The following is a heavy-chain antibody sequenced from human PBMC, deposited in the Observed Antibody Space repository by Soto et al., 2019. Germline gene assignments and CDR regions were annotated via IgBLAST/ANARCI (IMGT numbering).Heavy chain of an antibody. Sequence: GGSLRLSCAASGFTFSSYSMNWVRQAPGKGLEWVSYISSSSSTIYYADSVKGRFTISRDNAKNSLYLQMNSLRDEDTAVYYCARGKMWQQLVPNWFDPWGQGTLVTVSS. V-gene: IGHV3-48*02. CDR2: ISSSSSTI. CDR1: GFTFSSYS. J-gene: IGHJ5*02. D-gene: IGHD6-13*01. CDR3: ARGKMWQQLVPNWFDP.